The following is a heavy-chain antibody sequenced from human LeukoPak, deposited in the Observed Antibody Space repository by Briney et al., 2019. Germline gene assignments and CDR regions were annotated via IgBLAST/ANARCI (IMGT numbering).Heavy chain of an antibody. CDR3: ARDQGYYFDY. Sequence: SETLSLTCTVSGGSISSGDYYWSWIRQPPGKGLEWIGYIYDSGNTYYNASLRGRVTISVDTSKNQLSLKLSSVTAADTAVYYCARDQGYYFDYWGQGTLVTVSS. J-gene: IGHJ4*02. CDR2: IYDSGNT. V-gene: IGHV4-30-4*01. CDR1: GGSISSGDYY.